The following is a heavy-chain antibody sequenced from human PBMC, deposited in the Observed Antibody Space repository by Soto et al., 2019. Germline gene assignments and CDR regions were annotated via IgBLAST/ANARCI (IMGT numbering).Heavy chain of an antibody. D-gene: IGHD3-3*01. J-gene: IGHJ3*02. CDR1: ALTVISYY. CDR2: IYSGGST. CDR3: ARVWIFGVVMDAFDI. V-gene: IGHV3-66*01. Sequence: EVQLVESGGGMVQPGGYLRLSCAASALTVISYYRSWVRQATGKGLERESVIYSGGSTYYADSVKGRFTISRDNSKNTLYIQMNSLRAEDRAVYYCARVWIFGVVMDAFDILGQGTMVTVSS.